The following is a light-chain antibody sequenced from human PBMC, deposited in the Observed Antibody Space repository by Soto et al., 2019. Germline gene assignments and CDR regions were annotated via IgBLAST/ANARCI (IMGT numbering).Light chain of an antibody. CDR3: QQFNSYPWT. CDR1: QRIGSW. J-gene: IGKJ1*01. V-gene: IGKV1-5*03. Sequence: DIQMTQSPSTLSASVGDRVTITCRASQRIGSWLAWYQQKPGKAPNLLIYKASSLESGVPSRFSGSGSGTEFTVTISSLQPEDFVTYYCQQFNSYPWTFGQGTKVEIK. CDR2: KAS.